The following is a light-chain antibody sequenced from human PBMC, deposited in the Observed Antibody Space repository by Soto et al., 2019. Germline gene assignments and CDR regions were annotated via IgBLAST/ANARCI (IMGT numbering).Light chain of an antibody. CDR1: QSISSY. Sequence: DIQMTQSPSSLSAYVGDRVTITCRASQSISSYLNWYHQKPGKAPKLLIFAASSLRSGVPSRFGVSGFWTDFTLTITSLQPEDVATYYCQHSYDTPYTFGQGTKLEIK. CDR2: AAS. V-gene: IGKV1-39*01. J-gene: IGKJ2*01. CDR3: QHSYDTPYT.